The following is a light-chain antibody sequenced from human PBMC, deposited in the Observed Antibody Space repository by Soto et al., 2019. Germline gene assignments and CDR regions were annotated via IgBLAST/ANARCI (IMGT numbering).Light chain of an antibody. Sequence: QSALTQPASVSGSPGQSITISCTGTSSDVGSYKLISWYQQHPGQAPKLMTYEVTKRPSGISNRFSGSKSGNAASLTISGLQAEDEADYYCCSYAGSDNWVFGGGTKLTVL. CDR1: SSDVGSYKL. V-gene: IGLV2-23*02. CDR2: EVT. CDR3: CSYAGSDNWV. J-gene: IGLJ3*02.